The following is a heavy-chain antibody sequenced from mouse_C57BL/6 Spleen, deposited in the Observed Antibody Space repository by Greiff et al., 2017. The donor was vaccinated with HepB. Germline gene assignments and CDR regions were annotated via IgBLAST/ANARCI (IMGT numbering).Heavy chain of an antibody. CDR1: GYTFTSYW. V-gene: IGHV1-55*01. D-gene: IGHD1-1*01. J-gene: IGHJ4*01. CDR2: IYPGSGST. CDR3: ARKGVATRAMDY. Sequence: VQLQQSGAELVKPGASVKMSCKASGYTFTSYWITWVKQRPGQGLEWIGDIYPGSGSTNYNEKFKSKATLTVDTSSSTAYMQLSSLTSEDSAVYYCARKGVATRAMDYWGQGTSVTVSS.